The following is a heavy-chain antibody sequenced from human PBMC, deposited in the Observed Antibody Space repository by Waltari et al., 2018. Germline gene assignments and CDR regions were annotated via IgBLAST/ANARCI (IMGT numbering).Heavy chain of an antibody. V-gene: IGHV4-39*07. CDR2: ITHSGSS. CDR1: GASVSSSLRS. Sequence: QLQLQESGPGLVKPSEPLSLTCTVSGASVSSSLRSWGWIRQSPGKGLEWIGSITHSGSSYYNPSLRSRVTLLVDTSKNQFSLRVNSVTAADMALYYCARHMTTVTTSSFDYWGQGALVTVSS. D-gene: IGHD4-17*01. CDR3: ARHMTTVTTSSFDY. J-gene: IGHJ4*02.